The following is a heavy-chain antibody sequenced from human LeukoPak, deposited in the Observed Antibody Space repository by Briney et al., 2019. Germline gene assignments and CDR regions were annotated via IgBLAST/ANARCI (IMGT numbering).Heavy chain of an antibody. V-gene: IGHV3-30*14. CDR2: ISYDGSNK. CDR3: AKDLETHDTSAC. CDR1: GFTFSSYA. D-gene: IGHD3-22*01. J-gene: IGHJ4*02. Sequence: GGSLRLSCAASGFTFSSYAMHWVRQAPGKGLEWVAVISYDGSNKYCADSVKGRFTISRDNSKNTLYLQMNSLRVEDTAVYYCAKDLETHDTSACWGQGTLVTVSS.